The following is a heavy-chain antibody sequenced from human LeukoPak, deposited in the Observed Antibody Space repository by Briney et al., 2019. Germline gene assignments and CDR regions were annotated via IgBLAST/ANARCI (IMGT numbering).Heavy chain of an antibody. D-gene: IGHD7-27*01. CDR1: GFTFSSYS. J-gene: IGHJ6*03. V-gene: IGHV3-21*01. CDR2: ISSSSSYI. Sequence: GGSLRLSCAASGFTFSSYSMNWVRQAPGKGLEWVSSISSSSSYIYNADSVKGRFTISRDNAKNSLYLQMNSLRAEDTAVYYCARDVIDWGHYYYYMDVWGKGTTVTVSS. CDR3: ARDVIDWGHYYYYMDV.